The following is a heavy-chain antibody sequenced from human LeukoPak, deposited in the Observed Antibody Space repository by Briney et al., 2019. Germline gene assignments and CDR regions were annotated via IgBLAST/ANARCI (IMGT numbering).Heavy chain of an antibody. CDR2: INSDGSST. J-gene: IGHJ3*02. V-gene: IGHV3-74*01. Sequence: PGGSLRLSCAASGFTFSSYWMRWVRQAPGKGLGWVSRINSDGSSTSYADSVKGRFTISRDNAKNTLYLQMNSLRAEDTAVYYCARVAWGSAAAAFDIWGQGTMVTVSS. D-gene: IGHD3-16*01. CDR1: GFTFSSYW. CDR3: ARVAWGSAAAAFDI.